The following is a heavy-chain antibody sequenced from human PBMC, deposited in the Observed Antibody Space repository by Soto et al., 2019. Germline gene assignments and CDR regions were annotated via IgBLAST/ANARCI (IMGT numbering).Heavy chain of an antibody. CDR1: GGSISISSYY. D-gene: IGHD3-22*01. Sequence: SETLSLTCTVSGGSISISSYYWCWIRQPPGKGLEWIGSIYYSGSTYYNPSLKSRVTISVDTSKNQFSLKLSSVTAADTAVYYCARRSPLYYYDSSGYTAEYYFDYWGQGTLVTVSS. CDR3: ARRSPLYYYDSSGYTAEYYFDY. CDR2: IYYSGST. V-gene: IGHV4-39*01. J-gene: IGHJ4*02.